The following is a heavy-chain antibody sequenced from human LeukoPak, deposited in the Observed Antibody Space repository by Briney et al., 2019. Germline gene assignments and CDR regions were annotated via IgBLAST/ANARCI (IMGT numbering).Heavy chain of an antibody. CDR3: TRDKAYSSFDY. CDR1: GFTFSSYE. Sequence: GGSLRLSCAASGFTFSSYEMNWVRQAPGKGLEWVANIQQDGSEIFYVDSVRGRFTISRDNADKLLYLHMKSLRAEDTAVYFCTRDKAYSSFDYWGQGTLVTVSS. CDR2: IQQDGSEI. D-gene: IGHD4-11*01. J-gene: IGHJ4*02. V-gene: IGHV3-7*01.